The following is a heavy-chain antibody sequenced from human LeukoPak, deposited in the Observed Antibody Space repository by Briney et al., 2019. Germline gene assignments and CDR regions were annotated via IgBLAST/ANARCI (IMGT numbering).Heavy chain of an antibody. Sequence: SETLSLTCAVYGGSFSGYYWSWIRQPPGKGLEWIGEINHSGSTNYNPSLKSRVTISVDTSKNQFSLELSSVTAADTAVYYCARAPRWGRGYSGYNQGTTFDYWGQGTLVTVSS. J-gene: IGHJ4*02. CDR3: ARAPRWGRGYSGYNQGTTFDY. D-gene: IGHD5-12*01. V-gene: IGHV4-34*01. CDR1: GGSFSGYY. CDR2: INHSGST.